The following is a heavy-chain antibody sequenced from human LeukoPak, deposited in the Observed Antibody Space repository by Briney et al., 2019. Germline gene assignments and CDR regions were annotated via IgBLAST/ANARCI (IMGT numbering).Heavy chain of an antibody. J-gene: IGHJ4*02. CDR3: ARVTGYMIEDHFDY. V-gene: IGHV4-59*01. CDR1: GGSIRSYY. D-gene: IGHD3-9*01. Sequence: PSETLSLTCTVSGGSIRSYYWSWIRQPPGKGLEWIGYIYYSGNTKYNPSLKSRVTISVDTSKNQFSLKLRSVTAADTAVYYCARVTGYMIEDHFDYWGQGILVTVSS. CDR2: IYYSGNT.